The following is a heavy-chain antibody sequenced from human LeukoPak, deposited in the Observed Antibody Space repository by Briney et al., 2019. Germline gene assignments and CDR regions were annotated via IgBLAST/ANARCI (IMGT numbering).Heavy chain of an antibody. CDR2: IYYSGST. V-gene: IGHV4-39*01. Sequence: PSETLSLTRTVSGGSISSSSYYWGWIRQPPGKGLEWIGSIYYSGSTYYSLSLKSRVTISVDTSKNQFSLKLSSVTAADTVVYYCAKLFDFSIDWGQGTLVTVSS. J-gene: IGHJ4*02. CDR3: AKLFDFSID. D-gene: IGHD3-3*01. CDR1: GGSISSSSYY.